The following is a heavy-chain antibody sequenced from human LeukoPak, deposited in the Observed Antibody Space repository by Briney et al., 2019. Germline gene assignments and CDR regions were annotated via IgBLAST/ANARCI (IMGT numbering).Heavy chain of an antibody. Sequence: PGGSLRLSCAASGFTFSSYSMSWVRQAPGKGLEWVSYISSSSSTIYYADSVKGRFTISRDNAKNTLNLQMNSLRAEDTAVYYCARDLGQYYDTSDNWFDPWGQGTLVTVSS. D-gene: IGHD3-22*01. CDR2: ISSSSSTI. CDR3: ARDLGQYYDTSDNWFDP. J-gene: IGHJ5*02. CDR1: GFTFSSYS. V-gene: IGHV3-48*04.